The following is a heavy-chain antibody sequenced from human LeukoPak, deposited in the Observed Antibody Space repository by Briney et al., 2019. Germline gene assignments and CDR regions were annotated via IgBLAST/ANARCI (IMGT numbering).Heavy chain of an antibody. J-gene: IGHJ4*02. CDR2: IYPGDSDT. V-gene: IGHV5-51*01. CDR3: ARPSPSCSSTSCYAGY. CDR1: GYRFTNYW. Sequence: GESLKISCKGSGYRFTNYWIGWVRQLPGKGLEWMGIIYPGDSDTRYSPSFQGQVTISADKSISTAYLQWSSLKASDTAMYYCARPSPSCSSTSCYAGYWGQGTLVTVSS. D-gene: IGHD2-2*01.